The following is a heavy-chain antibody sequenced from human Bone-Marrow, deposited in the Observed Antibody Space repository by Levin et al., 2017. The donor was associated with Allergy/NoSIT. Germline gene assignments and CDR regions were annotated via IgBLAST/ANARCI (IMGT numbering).Heavy chain of an antibody. Sequence: LSLTCAASGFTFSDYYMSWIRQAPGKGLEWVSYISNSAGTIYYADSVKGRFTISRDNAKNSLYLQMNSLRAEDTAVYYCARGRYSSVWYFDLWGRGTLVTVSS. J-gene: IGHJ2*01. CDR3: ARGRYSSVWYFDL. V-gene: IGHV3-11*01. CDR1: GFTFSDYY. D-gene: IGHD6-25*01. CDR2: ISNSAGTI.